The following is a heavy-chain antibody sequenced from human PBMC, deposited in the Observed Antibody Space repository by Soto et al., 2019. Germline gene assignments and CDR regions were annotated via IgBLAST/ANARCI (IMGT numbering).Heavy chain of an antibody. CDR3: AHRHNLGGFDS. J-gene: IGHJ3*02. CDR2: INWNDDE. D-gene: IGHD2-15*01. V-gene: IGHV2-5*01. CDR1: GFSLNTRAVG. Sequence: QITWKESGPPLVQPTQTLTLTCTFSGFSLNTRAVGVSWIRQPPGGALEWLALINWNDDERYGPSLKDRLTITKDTSKKHVVLTMTNIDPVDTATYYCAHRHNLGGFDSWGQGTSVTVSS.